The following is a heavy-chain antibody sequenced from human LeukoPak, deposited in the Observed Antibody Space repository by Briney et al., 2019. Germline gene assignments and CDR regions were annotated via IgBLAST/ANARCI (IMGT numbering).Heavy chain of an antibody. Sequence: GGSLRLSCVASGFTFSSFAMTWVRQAPGKGLEWVSGISGNGGSTYYADSVRGRFTISRDNSKNTIYLQMNSLRDDDTAVYYCAKDTTPYYWGQGTLLTVSS. CDR2: ISGNGGST. CDR3: AKDTTPYY. J-gene: IGHJ4*02. D-gene: IGHD1-26*01. V-gene: IGHV3-23*01. CDR1: GFTFSSFA.